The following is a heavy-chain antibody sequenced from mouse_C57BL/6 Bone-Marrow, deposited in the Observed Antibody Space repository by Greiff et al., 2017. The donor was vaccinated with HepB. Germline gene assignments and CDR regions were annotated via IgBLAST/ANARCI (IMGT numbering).Heavy chain of an antibody. D-gene: IGHD1-1*01. CDR1: GFNIKDYY. Sequence: VQLKESGAELVKPGASVKLSCTASGFNIKDYYMHWVKQRTEQGLEWIGRIDPEDGETKYAPKFQGKATITADTSSNTAYLQLSSLTSEDTTVYYCARTTTVLYYYAMDYWGQGTSVTVSS. CDR3: ARTTTVLYYYAMDY. V-gene: IGHV14-2*01. CDR2: IDPEDGET. J-gene: IGHJ4*01.